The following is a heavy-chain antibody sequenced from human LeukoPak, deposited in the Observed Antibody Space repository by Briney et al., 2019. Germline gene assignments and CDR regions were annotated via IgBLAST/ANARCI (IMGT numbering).Heavy chain of an antibody. Sequence: GGSLRLSCAASGFTFSSYWMSWVRQAPGKGLEWVANIKQDGSEKYYVDSVKGRFTISRDNAKNSLYLQMNSLRAEDTAVYYCARAGITIFGVVIMYYYYGMDVWGQGTTVTVSS. CDR3: ARAGITIFGVVIMYYYYGMDV. J-gene: IGHJ6*02. D-gene: IGHD3-3*01. V-gene: IGHV3-7*01. CDR1: GFTFSSYW. CDR2: IKQDGSEK.